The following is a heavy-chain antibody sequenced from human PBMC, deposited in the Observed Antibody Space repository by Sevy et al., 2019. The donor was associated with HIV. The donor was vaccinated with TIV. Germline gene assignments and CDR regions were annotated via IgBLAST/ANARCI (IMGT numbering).Heavy chain of an antibody. CDR1: GFTFSSYG. CDR3: ARDPKGFGELHYYYYYMDV. D-gene: IGHD3-10*01. V-gene: IGHV3-33*01. J-gene: IGHJ6*03. Sequence: GGSLRLSCAASGFTFSSYGMRWVRQAPGKGLEWVAVIWYDGSNKYYADSVKGRFTISRDNSENTLYLQMNSLRAEDTAVYYCARDPKGFGELHYYYYYMDVWGKGTTVTVSS. CDR2: IWYDGSNK.